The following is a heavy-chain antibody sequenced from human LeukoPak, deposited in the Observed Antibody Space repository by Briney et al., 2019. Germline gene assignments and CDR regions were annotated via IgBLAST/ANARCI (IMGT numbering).Heavy chain of an antibody. V-gene: IGHV5-51*01. J-gene: IGHJ4*02. D-gene: IGHD6-13*01. CDR2: IYPGDSDT. Sequence: GESLKISCKGSGYSFTSYWIGWVRQTPGKGLEWMGIIYPGDSDTTYSPSFQGQVTISADKSISTAYLQLSRLEASDTAIYYCARGYSSSWAFDYWGQGTLVTVSS. CDR3: ARGYSSSWAFDY. CDR1: GYSFTSYW.